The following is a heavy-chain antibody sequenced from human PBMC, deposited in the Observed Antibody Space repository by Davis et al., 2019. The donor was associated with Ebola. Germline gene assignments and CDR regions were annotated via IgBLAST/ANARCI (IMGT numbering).Heavy chain of an antibody. D-gene: IGHD4-17*01. CDR3: AKETTATTDFDY. CDR1: GFTFSSNS. Sequence: GGSLRLSCAASGFTFSSNSMNWVRQAPGKGLEWVSFISSSSNYIYYADSVKGRFTVSRDNSKYTLYLQMNSLRREDSAMYYCAKETTATTDFDYWGQGTLVTVSS. J-gene: IGHJ4*02. CDR2: ISSSSNYI. V-gene: IGHV3-21*01.